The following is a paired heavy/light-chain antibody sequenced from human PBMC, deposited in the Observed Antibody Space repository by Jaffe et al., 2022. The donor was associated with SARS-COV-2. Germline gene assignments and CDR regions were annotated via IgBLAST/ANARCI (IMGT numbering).Light chain of an antibody. CDR3: QQYYSTPFT. CDR1: QSVLYSSNNKDKNY. J-gene: IGKJ3*01. V-gene: IGKV4-1*01. Sequence: DIVMTQSPDSLAVSLGERATLNCKSSQSVLYSSNNKDKNYLAWYQQKPGQPPKLLIYWASTRESGVPDRFSGSGSGTDFTLTISSLQAEDVAIYYCQQYYSTPFTFGPGTKVDIK. CDR2: WAS.
Heavy chain of an antibody. J-gene: IGHJ3*02. CDR3: ARLGSGWSGGAFDM. Sequence: EVQLVESGGGLVQPGGSLRLSCAASGFTFSTYWMSWVRQAPGKGLEWVANIKQDGSEKYYVDSVEGRFNISRDNAKNSLYLQMNRLRAADTAAYYCARLGSGWSGGAFDMWGQGTMVTVSS. D-gene: IGHD6-19*01. CDR2: IKQDGSEK. CDR1: GFTFSTYW. V-gene: IGHV3-7*01.